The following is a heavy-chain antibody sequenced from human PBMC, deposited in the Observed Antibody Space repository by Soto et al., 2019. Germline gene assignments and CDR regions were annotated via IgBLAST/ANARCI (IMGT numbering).Heavy chain of an antibody. CDR3: ARDPGIAVAGSRAPYFDY. D-gene: IGHD6-19*01. J-gene: IGHJ4*02. V-gene: IGHV1-3*01. Sequence: ASVKVSCKASGYTFTSYAMHWVRQAPGQRLEWMGWINAGNGNTKYSQKFQGRVTITRDTSAGTAYMELSSLRSEDTAVYYCARDPGIAVAGSRAPYFDYWGQGTLVTVSS. CDR1: GYTFTSYA. CDR2: INAGNGNT.